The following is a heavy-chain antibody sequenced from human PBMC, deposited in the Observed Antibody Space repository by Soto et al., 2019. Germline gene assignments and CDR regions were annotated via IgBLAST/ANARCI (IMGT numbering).Heavy chain of an antibody. Sequence: EVQLVESGGGLVKPGGSLRLSCAASGFTFSSYSMNWVRRAPGKGPEWVSSISSSSGYIYYADSVKGRFTISRDNAKNSLYLQMNSLRAEDTAVYYCARDTQYSSGWYAGVDYWGQGTLVTVSS. V-gene: IGHV3-21*01. CDR2: ISSSSGYI. CDR3: ARDTQYSSGWYAGVDY. CDR1: GFTFSSYS. J-gene: IGHJ4*02. D-gene: IGHD6-19*01.